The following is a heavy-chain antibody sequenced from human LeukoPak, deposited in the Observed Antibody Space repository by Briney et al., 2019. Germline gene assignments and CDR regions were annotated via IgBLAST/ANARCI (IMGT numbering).Heavy chain of an antibody. CDR2: IYYSGST. CDR1: GGSISSSSYY. Sequence: SETLSLTCTVSGGSISSSSYYWGWIRQPPGKGLEWIGSIYYSGSTYYNPSLKSRVTISVDTSKNQFSLKLSSVTAADTAVYYCASRVRWEPDDYWGQGTLVTVSS. V-gene: IGHV4-39*07. J-gene: IGHJ4*02. CDR3: ASRVRWEPDDY. D-gene: IGHD1-26*01.